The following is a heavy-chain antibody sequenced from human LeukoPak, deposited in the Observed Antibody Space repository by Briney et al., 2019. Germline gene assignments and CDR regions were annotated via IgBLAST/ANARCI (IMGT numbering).Heavy chain of an antibody. CDR2: ITSSSSYI. D-gene: IGHD1-26*01. V-gene: IGHV3-21*01. CDR3: VRDGDYGRYFDY. Sequence: PGGSLRLSCAASGFTFSYYWMTWVRQAPGKGLEWVSSITSSSSYIYYADSVKGRFTISRDNAKNSLYLQMNSLRAEDTAVYYCVRDGDYGRYFDYWGQGTLVTVSS. J-gene: IGHJ4*02. CDR1: GFTFSYYW.